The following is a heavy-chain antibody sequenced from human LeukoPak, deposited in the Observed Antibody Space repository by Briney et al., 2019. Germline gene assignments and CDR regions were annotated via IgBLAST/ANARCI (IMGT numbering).Heavy chain of an antibody. Sequence: PSETLSLTCAVYGGSFSGYYWSCIRQPPGKGLEWIGEINHSGSTNYNPSLKSRVTISVDTSKNQFSLNLTSVTAADSAVYYCARGGIFHFDYWGQGTLVTVSS. CDR1: GGSFSGYY. D-gene: IGHD2-15*01. J-gene: IGHJ4*02. V-gene: IGHV4-34*01. CDR3: ARGGIFHFDY. CDR2: INHSGST.